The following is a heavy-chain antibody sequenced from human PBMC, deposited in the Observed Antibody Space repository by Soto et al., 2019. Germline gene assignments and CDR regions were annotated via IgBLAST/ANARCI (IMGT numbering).Heavy chain of an antibody. CDR2: ISSNGGST. CDR3: VKLILGYSGYDPHFDY. J-gene: IGHJ4*02. V-gene: IGHV3-64D*08. Sequence: GGSLRLSCSASGFTFSSYAMHWVRQAPGKGLEYVSAISSNGGSTYYADSVKGRFTISRDNSKNTLYLQMSSLRAEDTAVYYCVKLILGYSGYDPHFDYWGQGTLVTVSS. CDR1: GFTFSSYA. D-gene: IGHD5-12*01.